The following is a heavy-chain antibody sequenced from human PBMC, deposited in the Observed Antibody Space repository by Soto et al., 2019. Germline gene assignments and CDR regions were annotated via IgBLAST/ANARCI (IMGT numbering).Heavy chain of an antibody. Sequence: SVKVSCKASAYALTSYYMHWVRQAPGQGLEWMGIINPSGGSTSYAQKFQGRVTMTRDTSTSTVYMELSSLRSEDTAVYYCARRYYDSSGPQGFDYWGQGTLVTVSS. CDR1: AYALTSYY. V-gene: IGHV1-46*01. J-gene: IGHJ4*02. CDR3: ARRYYDSSGPQGFDY. CDR2: INPSGGST. D-gene: IGHD3-22*01.